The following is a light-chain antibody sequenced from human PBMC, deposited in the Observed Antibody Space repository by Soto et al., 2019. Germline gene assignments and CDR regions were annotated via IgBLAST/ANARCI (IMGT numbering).Light chain of an antibody. Sequence: QSALTQPASVSGSPGQSITISCTGTSDDIGGFNYVSWYQQHPGKAPKLLISEVTNRPSGVSNRFSGSKSGSTASLTISGLQAEDEAAYYCSSYTTNNTPVVFGGGTKVTVL. CDR2: EVT. CDR1: SDDIGGFNY. V-gene: IGLV2-14*01. J-gene: IGLJ2*01. CDR3: SSYTTNNTPVV.